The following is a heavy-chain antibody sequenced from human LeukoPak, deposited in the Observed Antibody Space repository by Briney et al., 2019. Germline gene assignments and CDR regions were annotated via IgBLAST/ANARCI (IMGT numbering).Heavy chain of an antibody. V-gene: IGHV3-23*01. CDR3: AKEDRGYSYGPY. CDR2: ISGSGGST. J-gene: IGHJ4*02. CDR1: GFTVSSNF. D-gene: IGHD5-18*01. Sequence: GGSLRLSCAASGFTVSSNFMSWVRQTPGKGLEWVSAISGSGGSTYYADSVKGRFTISRDNSKNTLYLQMNSLRAEDTAVYYCAKEDRGYSYGPYWGQGTLVTVSS.